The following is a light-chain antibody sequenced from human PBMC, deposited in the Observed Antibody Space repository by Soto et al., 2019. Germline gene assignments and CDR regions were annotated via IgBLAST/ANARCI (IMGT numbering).Light chain of an antibody. V-gene: IGKV1-5*01. CDR2: DAS. J-gene: IGKJ1*01. CDR3: QQYNSYSPWT. Sequence: DIQMTQSPSTLSASVGDRVTITCRASQSISSWMAWYQQKPGKAPKLLIYDASSLESGVPSRFSGSGSGTEFTLTISSLQPDDFATHSCQQYNSYSPWTFGQGTKVAIK. CDR1: QSISSW.